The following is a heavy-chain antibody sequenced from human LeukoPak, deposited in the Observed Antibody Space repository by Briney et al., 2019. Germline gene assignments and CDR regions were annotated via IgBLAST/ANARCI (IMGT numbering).Heavy chain of an antibody. CDR3: ARQSGDFDY. D-gene: IGHD4-17*01. V-gene: IGHV4-38-2*01. Sequence: PSETLSLTCAVSGYSTSSGYYWGWIRQPPGKGLEWIGSIYHSGSTYYNPSLKSRVTISVDTSKNQFSLKLRSVTAADTAVYYSARQSGDFDYWGQGTLVTVSS. J-gene: IGHJ4*02. CDR2: IYHSGST. CDR1: GYSTSSGYY.